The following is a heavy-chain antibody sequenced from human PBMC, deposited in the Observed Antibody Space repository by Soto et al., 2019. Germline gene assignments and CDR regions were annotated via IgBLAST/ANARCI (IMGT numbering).Heavy chain of an antibody. V-gene: IGHV3-7*01. CDR2: IKQDGSEK. J-gene: IGHJ4*02. D-gene: IGHD3-3*01. CDR3: ARIRTIDRSGYYTFDY. CDR1: GFTFSSYW. Sequence: GESLKISCAASGFTFSSYWMSWVRQAPGKGLEWVANIKQDGSEKYYVDSVKGRFTISRDNAKNSLYLRMNSLRAEDTSVYYCARIRTIDRSGYYTFDYLGQGTLVTVSS.